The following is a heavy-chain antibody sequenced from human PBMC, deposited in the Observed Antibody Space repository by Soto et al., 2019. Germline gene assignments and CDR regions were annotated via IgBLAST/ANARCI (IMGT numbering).Heavy chain of an antibody. J-gene: IGHJ4*02. D-gene: IGHD3-22*01. Sequence: TSETLSLTCTVSGGSISSYYWSWIRQPPGKGLEWIGYIYYSETTNYNPSLKSRVTMSVDTSKNQVSLKLSSVTAADTAVYYCARGYDSSVYFHFWGQGTLVTVSS. CDR1: GGSISSYY. CDR2: IYYSETT. CDR3: ARGYDSSVYFHF. V-gene: IGHV4-59*13.